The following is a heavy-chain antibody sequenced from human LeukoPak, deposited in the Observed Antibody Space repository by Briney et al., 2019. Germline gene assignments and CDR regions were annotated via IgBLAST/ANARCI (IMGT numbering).Heavy chain of an antibody. Sequence: GGSLRLSCAASGFTFRDYAMSWVRQAPEKGLGGVSTISHVGGTYYADSVRGRFTISRDDSKNMVYLQMDSLRAEDTAVYYCAKDREYDDSCDYNGWGQGTLVTVSS. CDR1: GFTFRDYA. V-gene: IGHV3-23*01. CDR2: ISHVGGT. CDR3: AKDREYDDSCDYNG. J-gene: IGHJ4*02. D-gene: IGHD3-22*01.